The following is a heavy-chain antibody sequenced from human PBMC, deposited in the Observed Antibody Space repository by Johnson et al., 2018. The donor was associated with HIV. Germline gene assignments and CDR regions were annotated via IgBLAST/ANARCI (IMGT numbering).Heavy chain of an antibody. D-gene: IGHD5-18*01. CDR1: GFIFSSYA. CDR2: ISSNGGST. V-gene: IGHV3-64*01. Sequence: MQLVESGGGLVQPGGSLRLSCAASGFIFSSYAMHWVRQAPGKGLQYVSAISSNGGSTYYANSVKGRFTISRDNSRNTLYLQMGRLRVEDTALYYCAREFGNSDAFDIWGQGTMVTVSS. J-gene: IGHJ3*02. CDR3: AREFGNSDAFDI.